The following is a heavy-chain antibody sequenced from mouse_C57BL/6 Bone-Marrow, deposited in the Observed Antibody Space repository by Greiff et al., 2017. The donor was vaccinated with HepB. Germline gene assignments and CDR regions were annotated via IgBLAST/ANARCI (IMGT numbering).Heavy chain of an antibody. CDR2: ISNGGGST. J-gene: IGHJ3*01. CDR3: ARHDRYDYDEEAGWFAY. D-gene: IGHD2-4*01. CDR1: GFTFSDYY. Sequence: EVQRVESGGGLVQPGGSLKLSCAASGFTFSDYYMYWVRQTPEKRLEWVAYISNGGGSTYYPDTVKGRFTISRDNAKNTLYLQMSRLKSEDTAMYYCARHDRYDYDEEAGWFAYWGQGTLVTVSA. V-gene: IGHV5-12*01.